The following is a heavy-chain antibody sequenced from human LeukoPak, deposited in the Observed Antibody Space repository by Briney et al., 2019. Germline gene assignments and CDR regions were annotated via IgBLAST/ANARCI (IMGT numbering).Heavy chain of an antibody. CDR3: ALGVDTAMVSYFDY. V-gene: IGHV4-59*01. CDR2: IYYSGST. J-gene: IGHJ4*02. CDR1: GGPISSYY. D-gene: IGHD5-18*01. Sequence: PSETLSLTCTVSGGPISSYYWSWIRQPPGKGLEWIGYIYYSGSTNYNPSLKSRVTISVDTSKNQFSLKLSSVTAADTAVYYCALGVDTAMVSYFDYWGQGTLVTVSS.